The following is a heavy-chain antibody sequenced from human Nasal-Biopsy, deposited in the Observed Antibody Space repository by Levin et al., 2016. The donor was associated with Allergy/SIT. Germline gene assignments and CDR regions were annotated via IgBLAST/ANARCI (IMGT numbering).Heavy chain of an antibody. CDR1: GFGVNHPY. CDR2: IQTDGKT. V-gene: IGHV3-53*01. CDR3: AKRAVAGTHFDY. D-gene: IGHD6-19*01. Sequence: GGSLRLSCAASGFGVNHPYMNWVRQAPGKGLEWVSEIQTDGKTHSADSVKGRFTISRDSSKNTLHLQMNRLTADDTAVHYCAKRAVAGTHFDYWGPGTLVTVSS. J-gene: IGHJ4*02.